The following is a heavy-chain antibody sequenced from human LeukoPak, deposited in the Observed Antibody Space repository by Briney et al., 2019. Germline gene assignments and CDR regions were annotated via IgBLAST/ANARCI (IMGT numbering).Heavy chain of an antibody. CDR1: GYTFTGYY. V-gene: IGHV1-2*04. CDR2: INPNSGGT. J-gene: IGHJ4*02. Sequence: EASVKVSCKASGYTFTGYYMHWVRQAPGQGLEWMGWINPNSGGTNYAQKFQGWVTMTRDTSISTAYMELSRLRSDDTAVYYCASGGGSGSYSMAYWGQGTLVTVSS. CDR3: ASGGGSGSYSMAY. D-gene: IGHD3-10*01.